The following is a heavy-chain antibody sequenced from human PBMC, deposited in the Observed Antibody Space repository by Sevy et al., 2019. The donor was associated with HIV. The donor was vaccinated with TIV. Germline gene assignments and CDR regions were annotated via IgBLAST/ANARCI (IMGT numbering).Heavy chain of an antibody. Sequence: GGSLRLSCAASRFSFSSYGMHWVRQAPGKGLEWVAVIWYDGSNKYYADSVKGRFTVSRDNSKNTLYLQMNSLRAEDTAVYYCAMDPSGSYYNSYYFDYWGQGTLVTVSS. J-gene: IGHJ4*02. CDR1: RFSFSSYG. CDR2: IWYDGSNK. V-gene: IGHV3-33*01. D-gene: IGHD3-10*01. CDR3: AMDPSGSYYNSYYFDY.